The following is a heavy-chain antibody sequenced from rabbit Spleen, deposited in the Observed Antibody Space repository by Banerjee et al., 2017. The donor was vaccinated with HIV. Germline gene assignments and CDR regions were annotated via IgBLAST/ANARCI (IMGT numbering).Heavy chain of an antibody. V-gene: IGHV1S45*01. J-gene: IGHJ4*01. Sequence: QEQLVESGGGLVKPEGSLKLSCTASGFSFSNKAVMCWVRQAPGKGLEWIACINAVTGKAVYASWAKGRFTFSKTSSTTVTLQMIGLTAADTATYFCARGSATMTLVITGYYLSLWGPGTLVT. D-gene: IGHD2-1*01. CDR1: GFSFSNKAV. CDR3: ARGSATMTLVITGYYLSL. CDR2: INAVTGKA.